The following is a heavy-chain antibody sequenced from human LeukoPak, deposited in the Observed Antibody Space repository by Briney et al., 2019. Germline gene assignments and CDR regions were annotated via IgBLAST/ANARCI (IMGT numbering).Heavy chain of an antibody. CDR1: GFTVSSKY. Sequence: QPGGSLRLSCAASGFTVSSKYMSWVRQAPGKGLEWVSVTFNGGSTYYADSVKGRFTISTDNSKNMLYLQINSLRAEDTAVYYCARGLFASGSYYNFFDYWAQGTLVTVSS. J-gene: IGHJ4*02. D-gene: IGHD3-10*01. V-gene: IGHV3-66*01. CDR3: ARGLFASGSYYNFFDY. CDR2: TFNGGST.